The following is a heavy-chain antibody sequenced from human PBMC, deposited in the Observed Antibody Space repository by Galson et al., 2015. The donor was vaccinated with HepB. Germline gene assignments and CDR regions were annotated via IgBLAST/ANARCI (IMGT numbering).Heavy chain of an antibody. CDR2: IYYSGGT. V-gene: IGHV4-59*01. J-gene: IGHJ5*02. CDR3: ARDYGLGSYDCFDP. Sequence: SETLSLTCTVSGGSISSYYWSWIRQPPGKGLEWIGYIYYSGGTNYNPSLKSRVTISVDTSKNQFSLKLTSMTAADTAVYYCARDYGLGSYDCFDPWGQGTLVTVSS. D-gene: IGHD3-10*01. CDR1: GGSISSYY.